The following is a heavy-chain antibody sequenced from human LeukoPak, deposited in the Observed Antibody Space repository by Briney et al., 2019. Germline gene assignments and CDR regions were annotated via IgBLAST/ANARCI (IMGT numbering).Heavy chain of an antibody. Sequence: PSETLSLACAVHGGSFSGYYWSWIRQPPGKGLEWIGEINHSGTTNYNPSLKSRVTISVDTSKNQFSLKLTSVTGADTAVYYCARAGDRSGYSDYWGQGTLVTVSS. V-gene: IGHV4-34*01. CDR1: GGSFSGYY. D-gene: IGHD3-22*01. CDR3: ARAGDRSGYSDY. J-gene: IGHJ4*02. CDR2: INHSGTT.